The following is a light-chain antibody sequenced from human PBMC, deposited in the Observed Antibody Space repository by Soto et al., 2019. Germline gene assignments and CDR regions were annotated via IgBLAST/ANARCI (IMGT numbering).Light chain of an antibody. V-gene: IGKV3-20*01. CDR3: QQYADLPYT. Sequence: EIVLTQSPGNLSLSPGERATLSCMASQTLTTRFLAWYQQKPGQAPRLLIYGASSRATGIPDRFSGSGSGTENTLTISRLEPEDFAVYSCQQYADLPYTFGQGTTLEIK. J-gene: IGKJ2*01. CDR2: GAS. CDR1: QTLTTRF.